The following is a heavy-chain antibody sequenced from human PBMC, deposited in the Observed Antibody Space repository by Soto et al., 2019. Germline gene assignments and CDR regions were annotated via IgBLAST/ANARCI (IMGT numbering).Heavy chain of an antibody. CDR1: GYIFTAYS. D-gene: IGHD2-15*01. Sequence: ASVKVSCKASGYIFTAYSMHWVRQAPGQGLEWMGVVNPSGGSTNYAQRFQGRITMTRDTSTSTVYMDLKFLTSEDTAVYYCAREENCSDGVCYSEYFRRWGQGTLVTVSS. J-gene: IGHJ1*01. CDR3: AREENCSDGVCYSEYFRR. V-gene: IGHV1-46*01. CDR2: VNPSGGST.